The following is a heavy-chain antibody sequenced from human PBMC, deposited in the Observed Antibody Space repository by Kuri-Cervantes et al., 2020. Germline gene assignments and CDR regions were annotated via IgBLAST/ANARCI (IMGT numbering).Heavy chain of an antibody. J-gene: IGHJ6*02. CDR2: IYYSGST. Sequence: SETLSLTCTVSGGSISSYYWSWIRQPPGKGLEWIGYIYYSGSTNYNPSLKSRVGISLDTSKNHLSLKLNSVTAADTAVYYCARGKMSAFGGRYHFYGMDVWGQGTTVTVSS. CDR1: GGSISSYY. V-gene: IGHV4-59*12. D-gene: IGHD3-16*01. CDR3: ARGKMSAFGGRYHFYGMDV.